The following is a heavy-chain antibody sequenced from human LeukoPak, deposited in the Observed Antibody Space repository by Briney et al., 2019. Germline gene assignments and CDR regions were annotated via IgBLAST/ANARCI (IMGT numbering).Heavy chain of an antibody. Sequence: SVKVSCKASGFTFTSSAVQWVRQARGQRLEWIRWIVVGSGNTNYAQKFQERVTITRDMSTSTAYMELSSLRSEDTAVYYCAASPDYYDSNGYSYYFDYWGQGTLVTVSS. CDR3: AASPDYYDSNGYSYYFDY. CDR1: GFTFTSSA. V-gene: IGHV1-58*01. J-gene: IGHJ4*02. D-gene: IGHD3-22*01. CDR2: IVVGSGNT.